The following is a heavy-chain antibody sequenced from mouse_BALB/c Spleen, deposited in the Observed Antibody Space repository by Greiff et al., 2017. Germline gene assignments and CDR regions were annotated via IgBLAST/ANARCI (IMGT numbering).Heavy chain of an antibody. CDR2: INPSSGYT. CDR3: ARSYYGSEDY. Sequence: LQESAAELARPGASVKMSCKASGYTFTSYTMHWVKQRPGQGLEWIGYINPSSGYTEYNQKFKDKTTLTADKSSSTAYMQLSSLTSEDSAVYYCARSYYGSEDYWGQGTTLTVSS. J-gene: IGHJ2*01. CDR1: GYTFTSYT. D-gene: IGHD1-1*01. V-gene: IGHV1-4*02.